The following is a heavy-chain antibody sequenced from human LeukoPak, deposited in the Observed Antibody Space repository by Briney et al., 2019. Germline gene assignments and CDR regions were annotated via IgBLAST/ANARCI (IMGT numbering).Heavy chain of an antibody. Sequence: GASVKVSCKVSGYTLTELPMHWVRQASGKGLEWVGRIRSKANTYTTAYAASVQGRFTLSRDDSKNTAYLQMHSLKTEDTAVYYCTRRDYSGTWNDDFDIWGQGTMVTVSS. J-gene: IGHJ3*02. V-gene: IGHV3-73*01. CDR3: TRRDYSGTWNDDFDI. CDR1: GYTLTELP. CDR2: IRSKANTYTT. D-gene: IGHD6-13*01.